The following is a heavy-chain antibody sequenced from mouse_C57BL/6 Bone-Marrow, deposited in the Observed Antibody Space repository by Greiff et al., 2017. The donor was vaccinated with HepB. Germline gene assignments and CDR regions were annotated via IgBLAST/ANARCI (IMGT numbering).Heavy chain of an antibody. CDR2: SRNKANDYTT. CDR3: ARGGLRGFDY. D-gene: IGHD2-4*01. V-gene: IGHV7-1*01. CDR1: GFTFSDFY. J-gene: IGHJ2*01. Sequence: EVKLMDSGGGLVQSGRSLRLSCATSGFTFSDFYMEWVRQAPGKGLEWIAASRNKANDYTTEYSASVKGRFIVSRDTSQSILYLQMNALRAEDTAIYYCARGGLRGFDYWGQGTTLTVSS.